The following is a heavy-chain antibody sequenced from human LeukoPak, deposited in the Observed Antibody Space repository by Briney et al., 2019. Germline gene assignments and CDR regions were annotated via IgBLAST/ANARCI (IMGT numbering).Heavy chain of an antibody. CDR1: RFTFSSYA. V-gene: IGHV3-23*01. D-gene: IGHD2-8*01. CDR3: AKDHFGSVLMVYAYYFDY. J-gene: IGHJ4*02. CDR2: ISGSGGST. Sequence: PGGSLRLSCAASRFTFSSYAMSWVRQAPGKGLERVSAISGSGGSTYYADSVKGRFTISRDNSKNTLYLQMNSLRAEDTAVYYCAKDHFGSVLMVYAYYFDYWGQGTLVTVSS.